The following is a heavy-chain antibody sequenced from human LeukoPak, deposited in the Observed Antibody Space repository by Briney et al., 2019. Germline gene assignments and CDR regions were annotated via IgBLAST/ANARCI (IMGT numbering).Heavy chain of an antibody. J-gene: IGHJ6*02. CDR1: GDSISNSYYY. D-gene: IGHD2-15*01. CDR3: ARLEVVVGAPGYYYGMDV. CDR2: IYYSGST. Sequence: SETLSLTCAVSGDSISNSYYYWGWIRQPPVKGLEWIANIYYSGSTYYNPSLKSRVTISVDTSKNQFSLQLNSVTPEDTAMYFCARLEVVVGAPGYYYGMDVWGQGTTVTVSS. V-gene: IGHV4-39*01.